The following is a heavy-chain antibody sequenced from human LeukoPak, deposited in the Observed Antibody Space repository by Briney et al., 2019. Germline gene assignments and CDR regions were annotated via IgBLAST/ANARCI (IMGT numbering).Heavy chain of an antibody. CDR2: IYWDDDK. CDR3: ARRSVREESFDY. D-gene: IGHD4-17*01. CDR1: GSSRSTRPEG. Sequence: ESGPTLAKPTQILTLTCTFSGSSRSTRPEGVGWICQPPAKTVVSHALIYWDDDKRYNPSLKIRLNITKHTSKNQVVLTRTNMDPVDTATYFCARRSVREESFDYWGQGSLVAVSS. V-gene: IGHV2-5*02. J-gene: IGHJ4*02.